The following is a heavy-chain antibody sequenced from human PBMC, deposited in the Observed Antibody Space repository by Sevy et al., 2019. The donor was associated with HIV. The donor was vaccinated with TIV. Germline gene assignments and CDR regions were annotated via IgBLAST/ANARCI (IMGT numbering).Heavy chain of an antibody. CDR2: IHSDVTT. J-gene: IGHJ4*02. V-gene: IGHV3-66*01. Sequence: GGSLRLSCAASGFTVNSNYMTWVRHAPGKGLEGVSVIHSDVTTYHADSVEARFTISRDNFKNTLYLHMSSLSAEDTAVDDCSGGNSGYGYALNYWGQGALVTVSS. D-gene: IGHD5-18*01. CDR3: SGGNSGYGYALNY. CDR1: GFTVNSNY.